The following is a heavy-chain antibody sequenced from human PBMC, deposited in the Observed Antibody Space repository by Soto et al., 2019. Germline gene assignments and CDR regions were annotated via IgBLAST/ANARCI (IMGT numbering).Heavy chain of an antibody. D-gene: IGHD3-22*01. Sequence: LSLTCTVSGGSISSYYWSWIRQPAGKGLEWIGRLYTSGSTNYNPSLKSRVTMSVDTSKNQFSLKLSSVTAADAAVYCCARHVYYYDSSGPYFDYWGQGTLVTVSS. CDR3: ARHVYYYDSSGPYFDY. J-gene: IGHJ4*02. CDR1: GGSISSYY. CDR2: LYTSGST. V-gene: IGHV4-4*07.